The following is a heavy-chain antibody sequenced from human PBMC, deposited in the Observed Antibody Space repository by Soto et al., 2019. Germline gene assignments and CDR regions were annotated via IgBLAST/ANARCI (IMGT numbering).Heavy chain of an antibody. V-gene: IGHV3-23*01. J-gene: IGHJ5*02. D-gene: IGHD3-9*01. CDR3: TKSTYDILTGSIMGWFDP. CDR2: ISGSGGST. CDR1: GFTFSSYA. Sequence: EVQLLESGGGLVQPGGSLRLSCAASGFTFSSYAMSWVRQAPGKGLEWVSAISGSGGSTYYADSVKGRFTISRDNSKNMLYLQMNSLRAEDTAVYYCTKSTYDILTGSIMGWFDPWGQGTLVTVSS.